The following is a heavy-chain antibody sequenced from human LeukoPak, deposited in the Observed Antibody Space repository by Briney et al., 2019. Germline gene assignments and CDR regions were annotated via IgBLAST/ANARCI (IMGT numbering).Heavy chain of an antibody. J-gene: IGHJ6*03. CDR2: IYYSGST. Sequence: SETLSLTCTVSGGSISSYYWSWIRQPPGKGLEWIGYIYYSGSTNYNPSLKSRVTISVDTSKNQFSLKLSSVTAADTAVYYCARFASPVVVPAAIGEGHYYYYMDVWGKGTTVTVSS. CDR3: ARFASPVVVPAAIGEGHYYYYMDV. CDR1: GGSISSYY. D-gene: IGHD2-2*02. V-gene: IGHV4-59*12.